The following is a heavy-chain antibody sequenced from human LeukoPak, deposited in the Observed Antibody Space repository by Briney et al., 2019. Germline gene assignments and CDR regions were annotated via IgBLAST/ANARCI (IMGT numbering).Heavy chain of an antibody. J-gene: IGHJ4*02. CDR2: IWYDGSNK. D-gene: IGHD6-19*01. CDR3: ARDRQWMVFDY. Sequence: GRSLRLSCAASGFTFSSHGMHWVRQAPGKGLEWVAVIWYDGSNKYYAASVKGRFTISRDNSKNTLYLQMNSLGAEDTAVYYCARDRQWMVFDYWGQGTLVTVSS. V-gene: IGHV3-33*01. CDR1: GFTFSSHG.